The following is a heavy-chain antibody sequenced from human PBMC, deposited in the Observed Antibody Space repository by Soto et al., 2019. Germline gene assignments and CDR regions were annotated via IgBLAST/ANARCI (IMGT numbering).Heavy chain of an antibody. CDR3: ASLQYCSSTSCPLGYYGMDV. J-gene: IGHJ6*02. CDR2: IDPSDSYT. D-gene: IGHD2-2*01. V-gene: IGHV5-10-1*01. Sequence: GESLKISCKGCGYSFTSYWISWVRQMPGKGLEWMGRIDPSDSYTNYSPSFQGHVTISADKSISTAYLQWSSLKASDTAMYYCASLQYCSSTSCPLGYYGMDVWGQGTTVTVSS. CDR1: GYSFTSYW.